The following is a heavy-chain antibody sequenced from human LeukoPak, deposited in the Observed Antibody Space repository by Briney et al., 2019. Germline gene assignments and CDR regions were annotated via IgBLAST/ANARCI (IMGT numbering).Heavy chain of an antibody. CDR1: GYTFTSYG. D-gene: IGHD2-21*02. J-gene: IGHJ4*02. CDR3: ARSDLNIVVVTAIPDY. CDR2: ISAYNGNT. V-gene: IGHV1-18*01. Sequence: GASVKVSCKASGYTFTSYGISWVRQAPGQGLEWMGWISAYNGNTNYAQKLQGRVTMTTDTSTSTAYMELRSLRSDDTAVYYCARSDLNIVVVTAIPDYWGQGTLVTVSS.